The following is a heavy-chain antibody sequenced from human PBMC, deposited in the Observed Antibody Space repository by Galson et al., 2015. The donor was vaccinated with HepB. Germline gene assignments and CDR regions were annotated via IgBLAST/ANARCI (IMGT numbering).Heavy chain of an antibody. CDR2: IKEDGSVK. CDR3: AGNTNFLFDP. J-gene: IGHJ5*02. Sequence: SLRLSCAASGFTFSSHWMSWVRQAPGKGLEWVANIKEDGSVKHYVDSVKGRFTISRDNAKNSLYLQMNSLRAEDTAVYYCAGNTNFLFDPWGQETLVTVSS. D-gene: IGHD1/OR15-1a*01. CDR1: GFTFSSHW. V-gene: IGHV3-7*01.